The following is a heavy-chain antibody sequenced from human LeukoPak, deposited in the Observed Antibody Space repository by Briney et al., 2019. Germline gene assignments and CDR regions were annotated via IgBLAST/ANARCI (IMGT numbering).Heavy chain of an antibody. J-gene: IGHJ4*02. CDR3: AKGPSRVAAAGYFDY. CDR2: ISWNSGSI. CDR1: GFTFDDYA. D-gene: IGHD6-13*01. Sequence: PGRSLRLSCAASGFTFDDYAMHWVRQAPGKGLEWVSGISWNSGSIGYADSVKGRFTISGDNAKNSLYLQMNSLRAEDTALYYCAKGPSRVAAAGYFDYWGQGTLVTVSS. V-gene: IGHV3-9*01.